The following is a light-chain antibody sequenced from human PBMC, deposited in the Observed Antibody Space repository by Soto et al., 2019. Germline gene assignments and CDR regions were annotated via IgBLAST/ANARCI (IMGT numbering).Light chain of an antibody. Sequence: EIVMTQSPATLSVSPGERATLFCRASQSVSSNLAWYQQKPGQAPRLLIYDASNRATGIPARFSGSGSGTDFTLTISSLEPEDFAVYYCQQYGSSPITFGPGTKVDIK. CDR1: QSVSSN. J-gene: IGKJ3*01. CDR3: QQYGSSPIT. V-gene: IGKV3D-15*02. CDR2: DAS.